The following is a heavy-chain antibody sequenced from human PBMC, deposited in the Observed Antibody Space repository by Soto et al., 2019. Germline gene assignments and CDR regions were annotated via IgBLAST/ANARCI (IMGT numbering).Heavy chain of an antibody. CDR1: GGSISSGGYS. V-gene: IGHV4-30-2*01. Sequence: SETLSLTCAVSGGSISSGGYSWSWIRQPPGKGLEWIGYIYHSGSTYYNPSLKSRVTVSVDRSKNQFSLKLSSVTAADTAVYYCAREVAGTWSAFDIWGQGTMVTVSS. D-gene: IGHD6-19*01. CDR2: IYHSGST. CDR3: AREVAGTWSAFDI. J-gene: IGHJ3*02.